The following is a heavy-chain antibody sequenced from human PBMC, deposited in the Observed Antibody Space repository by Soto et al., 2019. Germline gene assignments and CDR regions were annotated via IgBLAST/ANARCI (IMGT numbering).Heavy chain of an antibody. CDR1: GFTFSSYA. V-gene: IGHV3-23*01. Sequence: EVQLLESGGGLVQPGGSLRLSCAASGFTFSSYAMSWVRQAPGKGLEWVSAISGSGGSTYYADSVKGRFTISRDNSKNTLYLQMNSLRAEDTAVYYGETMHPKLELGYWGQGTLVTVSS. J-gene: IGHJ4*02. D-gene: IGHD1-7*01. CDR3: ETMHPKLELGY. CDR2: ISGSGGST.